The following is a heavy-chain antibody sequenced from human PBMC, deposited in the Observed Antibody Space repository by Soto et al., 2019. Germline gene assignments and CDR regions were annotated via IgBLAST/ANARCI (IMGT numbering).Heavy chain of an antibody. CDR2: ISSSSSYI. CDR3: ARLTTETQYWEKLYDY. Sequence: EVQLVESGGGLVKPGGSLRLSCAASGFTFSSYSMNWVRQAPGKGLEWVSSISSSSSYIYYADSVKGRFTISRDNAKNSLYLQMNSLGAEGTAVYYCARLTTETQYWEKLYDYWGQGTLVTVSS. J-gene: IGHJ4*02. V-gene: IGHV3-21*01. D-gene: IGHD4-17*01. CDR1: GFTFSSYS.